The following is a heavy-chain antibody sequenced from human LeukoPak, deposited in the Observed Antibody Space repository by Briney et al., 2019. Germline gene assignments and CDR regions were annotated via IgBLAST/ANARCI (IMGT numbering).Heavy chain of an antibody. V-gene: IGHV3-23*01. CDR2: IVGSGGST. CDR1: GSTFNSYA. CDR3: AVLLWFGELSLSDAFDI. Sequence: PGGSLRLSCAASGSTFNSYAMSWVRQAPGKGLEWVSGIVGSGGSTYYADSVKGRFTISRDNSKNTLYLQMNSLRAEDTAVYYCAVLLWFGELSLSDAFDIWGQGTMVTVSS. D-gene: IGHD3-10*01. J-gene: IGHJ3*02.